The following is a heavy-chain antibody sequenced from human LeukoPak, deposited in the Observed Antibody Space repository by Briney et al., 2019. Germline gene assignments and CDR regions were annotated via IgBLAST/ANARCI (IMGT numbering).Heavy chain of an antibody. Sequence: PGRSLRLSCAASGFTFDDYAMHWVRQAPGKGLEWVSGISWNSGSIGYADSVKGRLTISRDNAKNSLYLQMNSLRAEDTALYYCAKSHIAAAVKDAFDIWGQGTMVTVSS. D-gene: IGHD6-13*01. V-gene: IGHV3-9*01. J-gene: IGHJ3*02. CDR3: AKSHIAAAVKDAFDI. CDR1: GFTFDDYA. CDR2: ISWNSGSI.